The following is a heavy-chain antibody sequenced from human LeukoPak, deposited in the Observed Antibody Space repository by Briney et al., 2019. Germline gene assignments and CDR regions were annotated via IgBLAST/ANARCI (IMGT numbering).Heavy chain of an antibody. D-gene: IGHD6-19*01. Sequence: GRSLRLSCAASGFTFSSYGMHWVRQAPGKGLEWVAVIWYDGSNKYYADSVKGRFTISRDNSKNTLYLQMNSLRAEDTAVYYCARDSLIAVAGNFDYWGQGTLVTVSS. V-gene: IGHV3-33*01. CDR2: IWYDGSNK. CDR3: ARDSLIAVAGNFDY. CDR1: GFTFSSYG. J-gene: IGHJ4*02.